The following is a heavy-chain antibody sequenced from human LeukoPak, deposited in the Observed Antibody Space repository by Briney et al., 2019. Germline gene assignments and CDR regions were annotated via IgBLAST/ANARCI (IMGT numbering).Heavy chain of an antibody. Sequence: SDTHSLMCDVRRGSLSGYYWRWTRQSTEKGLELIGEINHSESTNYNPSLKSRVTISVDTSKNQFSLKLSSVTAADTAVYYCARGRNWNYGMRYYYYYMDVWGKGTTVTVSS. CDR2: INHSEST. CDR1: RGSLSGYY. CDR3: ARGRNWNYGMRYYYYYMDV. V-gene: IGHV4-34*01. J-gene: IGHJ6*03. D-gene: IGHD1-7*01.